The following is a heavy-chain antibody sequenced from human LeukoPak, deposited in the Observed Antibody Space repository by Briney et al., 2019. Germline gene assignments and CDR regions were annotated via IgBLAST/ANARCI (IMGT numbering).Heavy chain of an antibody. CDR1: GYTFTSYG. CDR3: ARDTGYDILTGYYPYYYYYMDV. Sequence: GASVKVSCTASGYTFTSYGISWVRQAPGQGLEWMGWISAYNGNTNYAQKLQGRVTMTTDTSTSTAYMELRSLRSDDTAVYYCARDTGYDILTGYYPYYYYYMDVWGKGTTVTISS. D-gene: IGHD3-9*01. V-gene: IGHV1-18*01. J-gene: IGHJ6*03. CDR2: ISAYNGNT.